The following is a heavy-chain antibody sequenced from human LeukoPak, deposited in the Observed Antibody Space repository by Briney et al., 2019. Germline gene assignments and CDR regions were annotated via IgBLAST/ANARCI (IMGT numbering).Heavy chain of an antibody. Sequence: GGSLRLSCEASGFTFSSYEMNWVRQAPGKGLKWVSYISDSGSPIYYADSVKGRFTISRDNAKNSLYLQMNSLRAEDTAVYYCARDFGARGWLDYWGQGTLVTVSS. V-gene: IGHV3-48*03. CDR2: ISDSGSPI. D-gene: IGHD6-19*01. CDR1: GFTFSSYE. CDR3: ARDFGARGWLDY. J-gene: IGHJ4*02.